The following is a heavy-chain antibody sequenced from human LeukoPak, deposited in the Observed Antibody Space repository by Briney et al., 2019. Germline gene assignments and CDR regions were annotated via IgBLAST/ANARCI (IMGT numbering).Heavy chain of an antibody. D-gene: IGHD3-9*01. CDR2: IRSKAYGGTT. V-gene: IGHV3-49*03. CDR1: GFTFGDYA. J-gene: IGHJ4*02. Sequence: GGSLRLSCTASGFTFGDYAMSWFRQAPGKGLEWVGFIRSKAYGGTTEYAASVKGRFTISRDDSKSIAYLQMNSLKTEDTAVYYCTRDEPRLRYAPLDYWGQGTLVTVSS. CDR3: TRDEPRLRYAPLDY.